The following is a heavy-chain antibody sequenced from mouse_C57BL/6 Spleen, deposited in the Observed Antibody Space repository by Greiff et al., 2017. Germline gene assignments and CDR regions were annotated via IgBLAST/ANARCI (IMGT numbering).Heavy chain of an antibody. CDR1: GYAFSSYW. CDR3: ARSFYYGYDEGYFDV. V-gene: IGHV1-80*01. D-gene: IGHD2-2*01. Sequence: VQLQQSGAELVKPGASVKISCKASGYAFSSYWMNWVKQRPGKGLEWIGQIYPGDGDTNYNGKFKGKATLTADKSSSTAYMQLSSLTSEDSAVYFCARSFYYGYDEGYFDVWGTGTTVTVSS. J-gene: IGHJ1*03. CDR2: IYPGDGDT.